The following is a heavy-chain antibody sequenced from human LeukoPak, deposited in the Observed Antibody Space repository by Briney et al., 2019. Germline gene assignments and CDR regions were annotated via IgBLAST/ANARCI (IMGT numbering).Heavy chain of an antibody. Sequence: ASVKVSCKASGYTFTGYYMHWVRQAPGQGLEWMGWINPNSGGTNYGQKFQGRVTMTRDTSISTAYMELSRLRSDDTAVYYCARYFLAYYYGSGKAFDIWGQGTMVTVSS. CDR1: GYTFTGYY. CDR2: INPNSGGT. D-gene: IGHD3-10*01. J-gene: IGHJ3*02. CDR3: ARYFLAYYYGSGKAFDI. V-gene: IGHV1-2*02.